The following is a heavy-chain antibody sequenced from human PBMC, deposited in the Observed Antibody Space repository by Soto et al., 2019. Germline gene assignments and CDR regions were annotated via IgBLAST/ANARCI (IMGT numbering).Heavy chain of an antibody. J-gene: IGHJ4*02. D-gene: IGHD6-6*01. V-gene: IGHV1-46*01. CDR1: GYSFTSYY. CDR3: VREASSSGLHLDH. Sequence: RASVKVSCKASGYSFTSYYLHWVRQAPGQGPEWMGLINPSGGSTTYSQKFQGRVTMTRDTSTTTVYMELSALRAEDAAVYYCVREASSSGLHLDHWGRGTLVTVSS. CDR2: INPSGGST.